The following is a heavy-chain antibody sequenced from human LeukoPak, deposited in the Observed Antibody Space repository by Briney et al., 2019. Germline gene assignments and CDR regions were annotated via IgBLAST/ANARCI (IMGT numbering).Heavy chain of an antibody. J-gene: IGHJ3*02. CDR3: ARTLGGLRAGAFGI. V-gene: IGHV1-18*01. D-gene: IGHD3-16*01. Sequence: GASVKVSCKASGYTFTSYGISWVRQAPGQGLEWMGWISAYNGNTNYAQKLQGRVTMTTDTSTSTAYMELRSLRSDDTAVYYCARTLGGLRAGAFGIWGQGTMVTVSS. CDR2: ISAYNGNT. CDR1: GYTFTSYG.